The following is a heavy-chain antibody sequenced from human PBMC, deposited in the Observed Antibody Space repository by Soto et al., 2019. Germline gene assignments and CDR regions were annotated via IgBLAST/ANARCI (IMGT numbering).Heavy chain of an antibody. J-gene: IGHJ6*03. Sequence: GGSLRLSCAASGFTFSSSAMSWVRQAPGKGLEWVSGISWNSGSIGYADSVKGRFTISRDNAKNSLYLQMNSLRAEDTALYYCAKDSSGSYYYDMAVWGKGTTVPVSS. CDR2: ISWNSGSI. CDR1: GFTFSSSA. D-gene: IGHD6-19*01. CDR3: AKDSSGSYYYDMAV. V-gene: IGHV3-9*01.